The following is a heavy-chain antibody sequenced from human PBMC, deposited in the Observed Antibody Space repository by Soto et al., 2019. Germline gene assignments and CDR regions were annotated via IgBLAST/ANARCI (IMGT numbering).Heavy chain of an antibody. CDR3: AKDRLYGDFFY. Sequence: TGGSLRLSCETSGFTFSSFVMNWVRQAPGKGLEWVSGISGSGDSANYADSVKGRFTISRDNSKSTLYLQMNSLRAEDTAVYYCAKDRLYGDFFYWGQGTLVTVSS. V-gene: IGHV3-23*01. J-gene: IGHJ4*02. CDR1: GFTFSSFV. D-gene: IGHD4-17*01. CDR2: ISGSGDSA.